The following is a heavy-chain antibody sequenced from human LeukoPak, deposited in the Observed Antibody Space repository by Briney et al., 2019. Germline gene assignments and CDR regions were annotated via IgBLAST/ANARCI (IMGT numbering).Heavy chain of an antibody. V-gene: IGHV1-2*02. Sequence: ASVRVSCKASGYTFTDEYIHWVRQIPGQGVGWMAWINHKNGDTYVALKLRGRVTLTRDTTNSTDYMAVSRMRSDDTADYYCARDVGELSVDYWGQGTLVTVSS. CDR2: INHKNGDT. CDR1: GYTFTDEY. D-gene: IGHD1-26*01. J-gene: IGHJ4*02. CDR3: ARDVGELSVDY.